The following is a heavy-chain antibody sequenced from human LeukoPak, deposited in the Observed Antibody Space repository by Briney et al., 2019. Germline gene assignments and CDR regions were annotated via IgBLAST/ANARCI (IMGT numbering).Heavy chain of an antibody. V-gene: IGHV4-34*01. CDR1: GGSFSGYY. CDR2: INHSGST. Sequence: PSETLSLTCAVYGGSFSGYYWSWIRQPPGKGLEWIGEINHSGSTNYNPSLKSRVTISVDTSKNQFSLKLSSVTAADTAVYYCARGWGALNDDWGQGTLVTVSS. J-gene: IGHJ4*02. D-gene: IGHD7-27*01. CDR3: ARGWGALNDD.